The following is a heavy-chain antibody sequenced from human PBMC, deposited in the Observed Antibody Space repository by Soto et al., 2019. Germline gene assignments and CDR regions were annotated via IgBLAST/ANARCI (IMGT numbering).Heavy chain of an antibody. V-gene: IGHV4-39*01. Sequence: PSETLSLTCTVSGGSISSRSYYWGWIRQPPWKGLEWIGSINYSGSTYYNPSLKSRVTISVDTSKNQFSLKLTSVTAADTAVYYCAKHVGDDYLNLLYYFDYWGQGTLVTVSS. CDR1: GGSISSRSYY. D-gene: IGHD2-21*01. CDR2: INYSGST. J-gene: IGHJ4*02. CDR3: AKHVGDDYLNLLYYFDY.